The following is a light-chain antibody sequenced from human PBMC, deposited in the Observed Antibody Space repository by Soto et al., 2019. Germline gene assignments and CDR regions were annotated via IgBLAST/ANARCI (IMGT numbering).Light chain of an antibody. CDR1: QTIISW. CDR3: QQYHNLPIT. V-gene: IGKV1-33*01. CDR2: DAS. J-gene: IGKJ5*01. Sequence: DIQMTQSPSTLSGSVGDRVTITFRASQTIISWLALYQQKPEKAPKLLVYDASNMETGVPSRFSGSGSGTDFTLTISSLQPEDIATYYCQQYHNLPITFGQGTRLEIK.